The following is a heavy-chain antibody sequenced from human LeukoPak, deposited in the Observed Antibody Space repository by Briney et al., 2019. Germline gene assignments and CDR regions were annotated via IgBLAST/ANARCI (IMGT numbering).Heavy chain of an antibody. CDR2: IYSGGST. J-gene: IGHJ1*01. D-gene: IGHD1-7*01. CDR1: GFTFSSYS. CDR3: ARDSVVLELRH. Sequence: GGSLRLSCAASGFTFSSYSMNWVRQAPGKGLEWVSVIYSGGSTYYADSVKGRFTISRDNSKNTLYLQMNSLRAEDTAVYYCARDSVVLELRHWGQGTLVTVSS. V-gene: IGHV3-66*01.